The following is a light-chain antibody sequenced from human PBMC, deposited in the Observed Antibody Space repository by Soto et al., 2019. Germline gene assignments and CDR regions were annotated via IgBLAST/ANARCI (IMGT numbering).Light chain of an antibody. J-gene: IGKJ1*01. CDR3: LQVYSFPRT. CDR1: QTISNY. V-gene: IGKV1-39*01. CDR2: AAS. Sequence: DIQMTQSPSSLSASVGDIVTITCRASQTISNYLNWYQRKPGKAPQYLIQAASILQSGVPSRFSGSGSGTEFILTINNLQPEHFASYFCLQVYSFPRTFGLGTKVDIK.